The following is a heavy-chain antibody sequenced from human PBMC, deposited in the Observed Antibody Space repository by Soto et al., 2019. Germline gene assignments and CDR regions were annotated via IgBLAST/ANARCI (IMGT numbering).Heavy chain of an antibody. CDR3: ARGPWDNWNDEGVFQH. D-gene: IGHD1-20*01. CDR1: GGSISSYY. J-gene: IGHJ1*01. CDR2: IYYSGST. Sequence: SETLSLTCTVSGGSISSYYWSWIRQPPGKGLEWIGYIYYSGSTNYNPSLKSRVTISVDTSKNQFSLKLSSVTAADTAVYYCARGPWDNWNDEGVFQHWGQGTLVTVSS. V-gene: IGHV4-59*01.